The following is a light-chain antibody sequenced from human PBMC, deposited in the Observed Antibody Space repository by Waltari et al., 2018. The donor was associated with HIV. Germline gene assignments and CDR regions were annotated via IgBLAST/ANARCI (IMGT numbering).Light chain of an antibody. CDR2: GAS. Sequence: IQMTQSPSSVSAYVGDRVTLTCRATQGISTWLAWYQQKPGKAPKLLISGASNLEPGVPSRFSGSGSGTSFSLTITSLQADDFAVYYCQQTNSFPFTFGQGTRLEIK. V-gene: IGKV1-12*01. CDR3: QQTNSFPFT. CDR1: QGISTW. J-gene: IGKJ5*01.